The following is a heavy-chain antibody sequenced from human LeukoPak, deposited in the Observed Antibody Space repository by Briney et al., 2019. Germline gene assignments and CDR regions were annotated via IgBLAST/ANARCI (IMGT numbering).Heavy chain of an antibody. CDR1: GGTFSSYA. Sequence: ASVKVSCKASGGTFSSYAISWVRQAPGQGLEWMGGIIPIFGTANYAQKFQGRVTITADESTSTAYMELSSLRSEDTAVYYCARVAAVITFVSWFDPWGQGTLATVSS. J-gene: IGHJ5*02. CDR3: ARVAAVITFVSWFDP. V-gene: IGHV1-69*01. CDR2: IIPIFGTA. D-gene: IGHD2-15*01.